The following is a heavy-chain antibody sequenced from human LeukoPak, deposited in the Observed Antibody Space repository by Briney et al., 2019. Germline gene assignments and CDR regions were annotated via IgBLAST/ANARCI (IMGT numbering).Heavy chain of an antibody. CDR1: GFTVSSNY. D-gene: IGHD2-2*01. V-gene: IGHV3-53*05. Sequence: PGGSLRLSCAASGFTVSSNYMSWVRQAPGKGLEWVSVIYSGGITYYADSVKGRFTISRDSSKNMLYLQMNSLRAEDTAVYYCAKVPKRGIVVVPAAALGDYWGQGTLVTVSS. CDR2: IYSGGIT. J-gene: IGHJ4*02. CDR3: AKVPKRGIVVVPAAALGDY.